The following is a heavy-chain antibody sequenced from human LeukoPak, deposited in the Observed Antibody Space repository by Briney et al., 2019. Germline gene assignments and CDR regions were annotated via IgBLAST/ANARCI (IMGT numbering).Heavy chain of an antibody. CDR3: ASLGYCSTNSCYEDC. J-gene: IGHJ4*02. V-gene: IGHV3-33*01. CDR2: IWNDGSNQ. D-gene: IGHD2-2*01. CDR1: GFTFSGYG. Sequence: GGSLRLSCAASGFTFSGYGMHWVRQAPGKGLEWVAVIWNDGSNQFYADSVKGRFTISRDNSKNTLYLQMNSLRAEDTAVYYCASLGYCSTNSCYEDCWGQGTLVTVSS.